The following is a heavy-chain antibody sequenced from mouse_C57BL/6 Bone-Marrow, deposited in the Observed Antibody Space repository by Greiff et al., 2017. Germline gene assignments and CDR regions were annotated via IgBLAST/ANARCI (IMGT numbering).Heavy chain of an antibody. J-gene: IGHJ2*01. D-gene: IGHD2-4*01. Sequence: QVQLQQPGAELVKPGASVKLSCKASGYTFTSYWMQWVKQRPGQGLEWIGEIDPSDSYTNYNQKFKGKATLTVDTSSSTAYMQLSSLTSEDSAVDYWAREGESYYDYVRGYWGQGTTLTVSS. CDR2: IDPSDSYT. V-gene: IGHV1-50*01. CDR1: GYTFTSYW. CDR3: AREGESYYDYVRGY.